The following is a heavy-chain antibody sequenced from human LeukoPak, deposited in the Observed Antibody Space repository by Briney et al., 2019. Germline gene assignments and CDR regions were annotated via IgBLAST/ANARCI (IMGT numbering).Heavy chain of an antibody. CDR3: ARDLGYCSTTSCLRNWFDP. CDR1: GYTFTSYG. J-gene: IGHJ5*02. V-gene: IGHV1-18*01. D-gene: IGHD2-2*01. CDR2: ISAYNSNT. Sequence: ASVKVSCKASGYTFTSYGISWVRQAPGQGLEWMGWISAYNSNTNYAQKLQGRVTMTTDTSTSTVYMELRSLRSDDTAVYYCARDLGYCSTTSCLRNWFDPWGQGTLVTASS.